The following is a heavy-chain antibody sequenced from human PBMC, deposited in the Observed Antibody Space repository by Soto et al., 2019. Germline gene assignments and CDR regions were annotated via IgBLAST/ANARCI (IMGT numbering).Heavy chain of an antibody. CDR3: AREGYSSSRYYFDY. CDR1: GYTFTSYG. J-gene: IGHJ4*02. V-gene: IGHV1-18*01. D-gene: IGHD6-6*01. CDR2: ISAYNSNT. Sequence: ALVKVSCKASGYTFTSYGISWVIQAPGQGLEWMGWISAYNSNTNYAQKLQGRVTMTTDTSTSTAYMELRSLRSDDTAVYYCAREGYSSSRYYFDYWGQGTLGTVSS.